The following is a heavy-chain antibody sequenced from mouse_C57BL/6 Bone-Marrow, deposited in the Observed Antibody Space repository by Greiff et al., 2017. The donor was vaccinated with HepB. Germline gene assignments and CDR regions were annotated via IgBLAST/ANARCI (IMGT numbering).Heavy chain of an antibody. V-gene: IGHV1-69*01. CDR1: GYTFTSYW. D-gene: IGHD2-4*01. CDR2: IDPSDSYT. J-gene: IGHJ4*01. Sequence: QVQLQQPGAELVMPGASVKLSCKASGYTFTSYWMHWVKQRPGQGLEWIGEIDPSDSYTNYNQKFKGKSTLTVDKSSSTAYMQLSRLTSEDSAVYYCARSYDYDYYAMDYWGQGTSVTVSS. CDR3: ARSYDYDYYAMDY.